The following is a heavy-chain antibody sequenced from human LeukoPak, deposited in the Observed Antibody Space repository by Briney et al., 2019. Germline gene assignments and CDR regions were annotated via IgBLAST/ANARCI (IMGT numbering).Heavy chain of an antibody. CDR2: IYYSGST. D-gene: IGHD3-3*01. Sequence: SETLSLTCTVSGGSLSSSSYYWGWLRQPPGKGLEWFGSIYYSGSTYYNPSLKSRVTISVDTSKNQFSLKLSSVTAADTAVYYCARQIRFLEWLGWGQGTLVTVSS. J-gene: IGHJ4*02. CDR3: ARQIRFLEWLG. CDR1: GGSLSSSSYY. V-gene: IGHV4-39*01.